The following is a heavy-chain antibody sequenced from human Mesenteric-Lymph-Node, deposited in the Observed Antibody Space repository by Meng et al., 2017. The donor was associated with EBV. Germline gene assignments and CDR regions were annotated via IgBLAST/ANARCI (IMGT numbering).Heavy chain of an antibody. Sequence: CGAEEKKPGASVTVSCQASGYTSTSNAMHSVRQAPGQRLEWMGWINAGNGNTKYSQKFQGRVTITRDTSASTAYMELSSLRSEDTAVYYCARGQQGASYAFDYWGQGTLVTVSS. CDR3: ARGQQGASYAFDY. J-gene: IGHJ4*02. CDR2: INAGNGNT. CDR1: GYTSTSNA. V-gene: IGHV1-3*05. D-gene: IGHD1-26*01.